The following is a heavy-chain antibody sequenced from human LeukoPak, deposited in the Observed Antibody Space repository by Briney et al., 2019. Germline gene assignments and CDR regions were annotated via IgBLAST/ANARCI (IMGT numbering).Heavy chain of an antibody. CDR3: ARDRHKYNYDSGGYPPY. CDR2: ISSSSSTI. J-gene: IGHJ4*02. D-gene: IGHD3-22*01. Sequence: KPGGSLRLSCAASAFTFSSYSMLWVRQAPGKGLEWVSYISSSSSTIYYADSVKGRFTISRDNAKNSLYLQMNTLRAEDTAVYYCARDRHKYNYDSGGYPPYWGQGTLVTVSS. CDR1: AFTFSSYS. V-gene: IGHV3-48*01.